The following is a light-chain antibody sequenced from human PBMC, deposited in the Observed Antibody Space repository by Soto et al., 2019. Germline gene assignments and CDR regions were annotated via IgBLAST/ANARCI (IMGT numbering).Light chain of an antibody. CDR1: QSVSSY. Sequence: EIVLTQSPGTLSLSPGERATLSCRASQSVSSYLAWYQQKPGQAPRLLIYGASNRATGIPARFSGSGSGTDFTLSISSLEPEDVAVYYCQQRSNWPPITFGQGTRLEIK. CDR3: QQRSNWPPIT. CDR2: GAS. V-gene: IGKV3-11*01. J-gene: IGKJ5*01.